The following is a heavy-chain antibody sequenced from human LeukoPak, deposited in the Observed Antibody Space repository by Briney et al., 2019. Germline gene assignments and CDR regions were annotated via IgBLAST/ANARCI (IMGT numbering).Heavy chain of an antibody. CDR2: IRYDGSNK. D-gene: IGHD3-22*01. Sequence: GGSLRLSCAASGFTFSSYGMHWVRQAPGKGLEWVAFIRYDGSNKYYADSVKGRFTFSRDNSKNTLYLQMNSLRAEDTAVYYCAKSGVESSGYSYYYYYYYMDVWGKGTTVTVSS. CDR3: AKSGVESSGYSYYYYYYYMDV. V-gene: IGHV3-30*02. CDR1: GFTFSSYG. J-gene: IGHJ6*03.